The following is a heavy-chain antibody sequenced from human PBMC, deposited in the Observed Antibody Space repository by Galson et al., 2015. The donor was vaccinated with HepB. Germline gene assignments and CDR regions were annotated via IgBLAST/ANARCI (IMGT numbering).Heavy chain of an antibody. Sequence: SVKVSCKASGGTFSSYAISWVRQAPGQGLEWMGGIIPIFGTANYAQEFQGRVTITADKSTSTAYMELSSLRSEDTAVYYCARDLGGYSYGPGWFDPWGQGTLVTVSS. CDR3: ARDLGGYSYGPGWFDP. D-gene: IGHD5-18*01. V-gene: IGHV1-69*06. CDR1: GGTFSSYA. CDR2: IIPIFGTA. J-gene: IGHJ5*02.